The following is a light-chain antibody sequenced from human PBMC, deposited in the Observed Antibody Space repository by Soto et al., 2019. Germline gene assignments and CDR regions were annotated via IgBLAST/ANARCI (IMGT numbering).Light chain of an antibody. V-gene: IGLV2-8*01. Sequence: QSALTQPPSASGSPGQSVAISCTGTSSDVGGYNYVSWYQQHPGKAPKLMIYEVNKRPSGVPDRFSGSKSGNTSSLTVSGLQAEDEADYYCSSYAGSNNVFGTGTKLTV. CDR2: EVN. CDR3: SSYAGSNNV. J-gene: IGLJ1*01. CDR1: SSDVGGYNY.